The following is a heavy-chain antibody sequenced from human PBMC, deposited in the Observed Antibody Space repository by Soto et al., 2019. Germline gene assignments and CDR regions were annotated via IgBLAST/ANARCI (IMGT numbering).Heavy chain of an antibody. J-gene: IGHJ5*02. D-gene: IGHD3-3*01. V-gene: IGHV4-30-4*01. CDR3: ARHPYDFWSGDRLNWFDP. Sequence: NPSETLSLTCTVSGGSISSGDYYWSWIRQPPGKGLEWIGYIYYSGSTYYNPSLKSRVTISVDTSKNQFSLELSSVTAADTAVYYCARHPYDFWSGDRLNWFDPWGQGTLVTVSS. CDR1: GGSISSGDYY. CDR2: IYYSGST.